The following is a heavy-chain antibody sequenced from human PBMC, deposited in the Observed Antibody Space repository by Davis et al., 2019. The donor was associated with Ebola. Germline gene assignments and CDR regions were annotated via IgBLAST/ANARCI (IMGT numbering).Heavy chain of an antibody. V-gene: IGHV3-23*01. J-gene: IGHJ6*01. CDR2: ISGSGGTT. CDR1: VITFSSYA. CDR3: TLLQEHL. Sequence: GGSLRLSRTDSVITFSSYAMTWVRQAPGKGLEWVSAISGSGGTTYYADSVKGRFTISRDNSKNTLYLQMNSLHQGPIGLPPGTLLQEHLWG.